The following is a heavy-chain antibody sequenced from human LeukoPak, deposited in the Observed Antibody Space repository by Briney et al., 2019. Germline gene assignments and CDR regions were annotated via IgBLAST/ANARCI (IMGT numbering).Heavy chain of an antibody. D-gene: IGHD6-19*01. J-gene: IGHJ6*03. Sequence: SQTLSLTCAISGDSVSSNSAAWNWIRQSPSRGLEWLGRTYYRSKWYNDYAVSVKSRITINPDTSKNQFSLQLNSVTPEDTAVYYCARAPSGKAGTPHYYYYYYMDVWGKGTTVTVSS. CDR3: ARAPSGKAGTPHYYYYYYMDV. CDR1: GDSVSSNSAA. V-gene: IGHV6-1*01. CDR2: TYYRSKWYN.